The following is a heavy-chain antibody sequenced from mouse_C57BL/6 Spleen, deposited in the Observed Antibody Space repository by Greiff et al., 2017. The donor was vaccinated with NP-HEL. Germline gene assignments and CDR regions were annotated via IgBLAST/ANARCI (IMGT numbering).Heavy chain of an antibody. J-gene: IGHJ3*01. CDR2: IDPSDSHT. Sequence: VQLQQPGAELVMPGASVKLSCKASGYTFTSYWMHWVKQRPGQGLEWIGEIDPSDSHTNYNQKFKGKSTLTVDKSSSTAYMQLSSLTSEDAAVYYCARLGLSWFAYWGQGTLVTVSA. D-gene: IGHD4-1*01. CDR1: GYTFTSYW. V-gene: IGHV1-69*01. CDR3: ARLGLSWFAY.